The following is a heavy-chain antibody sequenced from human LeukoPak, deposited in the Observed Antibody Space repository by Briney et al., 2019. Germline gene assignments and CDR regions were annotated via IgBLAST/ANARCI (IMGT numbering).Heavy chain of an antibody. Sequence: GGSLRLSCAASGFTFSSYGMHWVRQAPGKGLEWVAFIRYDGSNKYYADSVKGRFTISRDNSKNTLYLQMNSLRAEDTAVYYCARDSSGVASSGHDYWGQGTLVTVSS. CDR3: ARDSSGVASSGHDY. CDR2: IRYDGSNK. CDR1: GFTFSSYG. V-gene: IGHV3-30*02. J-gene: IGHJ4*02. D-gene: IGHD6-19*01.